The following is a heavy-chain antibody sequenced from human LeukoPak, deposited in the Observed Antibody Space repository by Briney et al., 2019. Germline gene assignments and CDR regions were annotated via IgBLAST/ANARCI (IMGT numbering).Heavy chain of an antibody. D-gene: IGHD3-22*01. Sequence: GGSLRLSCAASGLTFSKYWMSWVRQAPGKGLEWVAIINEDGTGKYYVDSVKGQFTISRDNAENELYLQMNSLRAEDTAVYYCARDYYDTTGYYYFDYWGQGTLVTVSS. CDR1: GLTFSKYW. CDR3: ARDYYDTTGYYYFDY. V-gene: IGHV3-7*04. J-gene: IGHJ4*02. CDR2: INEDGTGK.